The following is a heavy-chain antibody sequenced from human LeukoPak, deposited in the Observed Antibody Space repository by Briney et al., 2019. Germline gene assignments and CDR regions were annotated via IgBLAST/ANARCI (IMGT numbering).Heavy chain of an antibody. D-gene: IGHD3-10*01. J-gene: IGHJ4*02. CDR3: ARMVRGVIITLYYFDY. CDR1: GFTFSSYS. Sequence: PGGSLRLSCAASGFTFSSYSMNWVRQAPGKGLEWVSYISSSSSTIYYADSVKGRFTISRDNAKNSLYLQMNSLRDEDTAVYYCARMVRGVIITLYYFDYWGQGTLVTVSS. CDR2: ISSSSSTI. V-gene: IGHV3-48*02.